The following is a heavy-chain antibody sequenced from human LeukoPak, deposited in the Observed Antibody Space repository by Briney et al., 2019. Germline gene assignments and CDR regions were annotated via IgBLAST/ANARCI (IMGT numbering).Heavy chain of an antibody. CDR3: AWFGELLEPFDY. Sequence: ASVKVSCKASGYTFTGHYMHWVRQAPGQGLEWMGWINPNSGGTNYAQKFQGRVTMTRDTSISTAYMELSRLRSDDTAVYYCAWFGELLEPFDYWGQGTLVTVSS. D-gene: IGHD3-10*01. V-gene: IGHV1-2*02. J-gene: IGHJ4*02. CDR2: INPNSGGT. CDR1: GYTFTGHY.